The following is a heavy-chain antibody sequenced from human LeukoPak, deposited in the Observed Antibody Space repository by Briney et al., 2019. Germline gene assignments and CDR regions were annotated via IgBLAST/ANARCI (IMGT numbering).Heavy chain of an antibody. CDR2: ISDDGRSK. Sequence: GGSLRLSCAASGFSFISYGMHWVRQAPGKGLEWVGVISDDGRSKDYADSVKGRFTISRDISKDTLYLQMNSLRDEDTAVYYCAKHGDDNAPPDDFDIWGQGTMVSVSS. D-gene: IGHD7-27*01. J-gene: IGHJ3*02. CDR1: GFSFISYG. V-gene: IGHV3-30*18. CDR3: AKHGDDNAPPDDFDI.